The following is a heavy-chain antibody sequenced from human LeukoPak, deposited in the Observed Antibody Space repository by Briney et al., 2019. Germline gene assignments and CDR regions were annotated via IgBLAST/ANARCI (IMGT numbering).Heavy chain of an antibody. V-gene: IGHV3-53*01. Sequence: PGGSLRLSCAASGFTVSSDYMSWVRQAPGKGLEWVSVMHSGGSTYYADSVKGRFTISRDNSKDTLYLQMNSLRAEDTAVYYCAKDYRSGYYPNWFDPWGQGTLVTVSS. CDR2: MHSGGST. CDR3: AKDYRSGYYPNWFDP. J-gene: IGHJ5*02. D-gene: IGHD3-3*01. CDR1: GFTVSSDY.